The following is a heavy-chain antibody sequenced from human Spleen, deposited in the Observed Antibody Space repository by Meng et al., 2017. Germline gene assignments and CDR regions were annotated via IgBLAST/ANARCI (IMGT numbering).Heavy chain of an antibody. CDR3: ARGPTTMAHDFDY. CDR1: GGSFSDYY. J-gene: IGHJ4*02. CDR2: INHSGST. V-gene: IGHV4-34*01. Sequence: QVDLQVWGAGLLEPSGTLSLTCVVSGGSFSDYYWSWIRQPPGKGLEWIGEINHSGSTNYNPSLESRATISVDTSQNNLSLKLSSVTAADSAVYYCARGPTTMAHDFDYWGQGTLVTVSS. D-gene: IGHD4-11*01.